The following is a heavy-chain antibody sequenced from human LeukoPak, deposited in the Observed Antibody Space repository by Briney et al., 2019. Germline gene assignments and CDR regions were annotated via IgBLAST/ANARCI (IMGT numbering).Heavy chain of an antibody. D-gene: IGHD3-9*01. Sequence: PSETLSLTCTVSGGSISSYYWSWIRQPPGKGLEWIGYIYYSGSTNYNPSLKSRVTISVDTSKNQFSLKLSSVTAADTAVYYCARAVLRYFEYGMDVWGQGTTVTVSS. V-gene: IGHV4-59*01. CDR1: GGSISSYY. J-gene: IGHJ6*02. CDR3: ARAVLRYFEYGMDV. CDR2: IYYSGST.